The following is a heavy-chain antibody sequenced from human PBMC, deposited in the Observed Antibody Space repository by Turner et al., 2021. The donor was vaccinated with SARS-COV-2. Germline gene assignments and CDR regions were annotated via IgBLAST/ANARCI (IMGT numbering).Heavy chain of an antibody. V-gene: IGHV3-53*04. CDR3: ARDLVAYGMDV. CDR1: GGSISSSSYY. Sequence: LQLQASGPGLVKPSEAVSLTCTVSGGSISSSSYYWGWIRQPPGKGMEWVSVIYSGGSTYYAASVKCRFTISRHNSKNKLYLQMNSLRAEDTAVYHCARDLVAYGMDVWGQGTTVTVSS. D-gene: IGHD2-15*01. J-gene: IGHJ6*02. CDR2: IYSGGST.